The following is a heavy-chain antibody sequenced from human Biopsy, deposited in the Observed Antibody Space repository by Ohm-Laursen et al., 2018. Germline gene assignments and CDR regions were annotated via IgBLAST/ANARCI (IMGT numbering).Heavy chain of an antibody. V-gene: IGHV4-59*01. CDR3: ARVVGAATGFDQ. Sequence: TLSLTCSISGGSISGYYWNWIRQSPGKGLEWIGYIWSSGTTDYNPSLQSRVSMSLGLSADQFSLKVDSVTAADTAVYYCARVVGAATGFDQWGQGIPVTVSS. CDR1: GGSISGYY. CDR2: IWSSGTT. J-gene: IGHJ4*02. D-gene: IGHD1-26*01.